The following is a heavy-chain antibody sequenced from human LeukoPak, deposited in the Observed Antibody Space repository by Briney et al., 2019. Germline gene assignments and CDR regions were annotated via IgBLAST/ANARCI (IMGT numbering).Heavy chain of an antibody. V-gene: IGHV3-48*01. CDR3: AREDYSSGWDY. J-gene: IGHJ4*02. Sequence: GGSLRLSCAASGFTFSSYSMNWVRHAPGKGLEWVSYISSSSSTIYYADSVKGRFTISRDNAKNSLYLQMNSLRAEDTAVYYCAREDYSSGWDYWGQGTLVTVSS. D-gene: IGHD6-19*01. CDR2: ISSSSSTI. CDR1: GFTFSSYS.